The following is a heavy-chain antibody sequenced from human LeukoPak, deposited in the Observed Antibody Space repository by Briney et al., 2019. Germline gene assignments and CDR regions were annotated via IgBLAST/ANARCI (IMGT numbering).Heavy chain of an antibody. D-gene: IGHD2-15*01. CDR3: AGRGYCSGGSCYFFDY. Sequence: SETLSLTCAVSGYSISSGYYWGWIRQPPGKGLECIGSIYHSGSTYYNPSLKSRVTISVDTSKNQFSLKLSSVTAADTAVYYCAGRGYCSGGSCYFFDYWGQGTLVTVSS. CDR2: IYHSGST. J-gene: IGHJ4*02. CDR1: GYSISSGYY. V-gene: IGHV4-38-2*01.